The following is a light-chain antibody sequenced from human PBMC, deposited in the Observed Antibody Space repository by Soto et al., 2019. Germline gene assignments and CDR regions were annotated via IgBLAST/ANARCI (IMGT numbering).Light chain of an antibody. CDR2: LGS. CDR3: MQTLQSWT. V-gene: IGKV2-28*01. J-gene: IGKJ1*01. CDR1: QSLLHSNGYNY. Sequence: DIVMTQSPLSLPVTPGEPASISCRSSQSLLHSNGYNYLDWYLQKPGQSPQLLIYLGSNRASGVPDRFSGSGSGTDFTLEISRVEAEDVGVYYCMQTLQSWTFGQGTKVEIK.